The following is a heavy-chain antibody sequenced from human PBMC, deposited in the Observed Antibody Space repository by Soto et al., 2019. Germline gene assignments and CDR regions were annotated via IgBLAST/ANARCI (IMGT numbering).Heavy chain of an antibody. Sequence: SETLSLTCTVSGGSISSSSYYWGWIRQPPGKGLEWIGSIYYSGSTYYNPSLKSRVTISVDTSKNQFSLKLSSVTAADTAVYYCARQNDYGDYLSWHLDLWGRGAMVTVYS. CDR2: IYYSGST. CDR3: ARQNDYGDYLSWHLDL. CDR1: GGSISSSSYY. D-gene: IGHD4-17*01. V-gene: IGHV4-39*01. J-gene: IGHJ2*01.